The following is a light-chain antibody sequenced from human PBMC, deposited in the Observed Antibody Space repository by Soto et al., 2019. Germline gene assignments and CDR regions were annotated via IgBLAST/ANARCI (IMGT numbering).Light chain of an antibody. Sequence: EVVMTQSPVTLSVSPGDRTTLSCRTSQSVGTNLAWYQHKAGQPPRLLIYGASIRAAGVPARFSGSGSGTEFTLTVSSLQSEDVAVYFCQHSNSWPPETFGRGTKVDSK. J-gene: IGKJ1*01. CDR2: GAS. CDR3: QHSNSWPPET. V-gene: IGKV3-15*01. CDR1: QSVGTN.